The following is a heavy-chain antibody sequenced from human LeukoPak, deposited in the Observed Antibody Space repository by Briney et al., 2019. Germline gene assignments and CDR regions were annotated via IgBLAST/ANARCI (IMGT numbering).Heavy chain of an antibody. CDR2: VYISGST. CDR3: ATTEKNRYYINL. CDR1: GASISSYY. D-gene: IGHD2-21*01. Sequence: SETLSLTCTVSGASISSYYWNWIRQPAGKGLQWIGRVYISGSTNYNPSLKSRVNMSVDTSKNQFSLRLSSVTAADTAVYFCATTEKNRYYINLWGPGTTVIVSS. V-gene: IGHV4-4*07. J-gene: IGHJ6*01.